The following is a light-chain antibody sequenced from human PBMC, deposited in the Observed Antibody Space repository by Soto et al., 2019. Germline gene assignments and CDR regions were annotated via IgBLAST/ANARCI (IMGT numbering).Light chain of an antibody. Sequence: QSVLTQPASVSGSPGQSITISCTGTSSDVGGYNHVSWYQQLPGKAPKLIIYEVTNRPSGVSNRFSGSKSDNTASLTFSGLQADDEADYYCSSYTSSNTVIFGGGTKVTVL. V-gene: IGLV2-14*01. CDR2: EVT. CDR1: SSDVGGYNH. CDR3: SSYTSSNTVI. J-gene: IGLJ2*01.